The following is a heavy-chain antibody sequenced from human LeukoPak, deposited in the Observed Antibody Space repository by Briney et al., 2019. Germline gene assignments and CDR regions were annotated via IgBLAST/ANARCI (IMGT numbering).Heavy chain of an antibody. CDR2: IYSSGST. CDR1: GGSISSYY. V-gene: IGHV4-59*08. Sequence: SETLSLTCTVSGGSISSYYWSWIRQPPGKGLEWIGYIYSSGSTNYNSSLKSRVTISVDTSKNQFSLKLSSVTAADTAVYYCARLLTGSRTKKNYYYYGMDVWGQGTTVTVSS. J-gene: IGHJ6*02. D-gene: IGHD3-9*01. CDR3: ARLLTGSRTKKNYYYYGMDV.